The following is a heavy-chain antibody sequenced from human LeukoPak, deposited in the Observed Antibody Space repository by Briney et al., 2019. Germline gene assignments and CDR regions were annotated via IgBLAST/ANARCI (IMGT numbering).Heavy chain of an antibody. J-gene: IGHJ4*02. CDR1: GFTFSSYV. D-gene: IGHD2-2*01. V-gene: IGHV3-30*04. CDR2: ISFPGSFE. Sequence: PGGSLRLSCAASGFTFSSYVMHWVRQAPGKGLEWVAVISFPGSFEYYADSVKGRFTISADSSKSTLFLQMNSLRAEDTAVYYCATQREEYGVVVPAAIHYWGQGTLVTVSS. CDR3: ATQREEYGVVVPAAIHY.